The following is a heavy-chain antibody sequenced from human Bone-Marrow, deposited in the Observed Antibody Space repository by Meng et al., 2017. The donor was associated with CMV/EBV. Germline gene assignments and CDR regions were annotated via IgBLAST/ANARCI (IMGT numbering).Heavy chain of an antibody. Sequence: SETLSLTCTVSGASIRGYYWSWFRQSPAKGLEWIGYIFYSGGATYNPYLQSRVTISIDTPKNQFFLQLNSVTAEDTAIYYCARGEGYNLWWGQGILVTVSS. CDR2: IFYSGGA. CDR3: ARGEGYNLW. V-gene: IGHV4-59*01. CDR1: GASIRGYY. D-gene: IGHD5-24*01. J-gene: IGHJ4*02.